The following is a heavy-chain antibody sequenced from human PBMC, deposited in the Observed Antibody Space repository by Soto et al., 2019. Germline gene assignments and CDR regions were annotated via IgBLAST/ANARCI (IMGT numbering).Heavy chain of an antibody. CDR3: AKDLGYCSGGSCYIGRSDAFDI. CDR2: ISGSGGST. CDR1: GFTFSSYA. Sequence: GGSLRLSCAASGFTFSSYAMSWVRQAPGKGLEWVSAISGSGGSTYYTDSVKGRFTISRDNSKNTLYLQMNSLRAEDTAVYYCAKDLGYCSGGSCYIGRSDAFDIWGQGTMVTVSS. V-gene: IGHV3-23*01. D-gene: IGHD2-15*01. J-gene: IGHJ3*02.